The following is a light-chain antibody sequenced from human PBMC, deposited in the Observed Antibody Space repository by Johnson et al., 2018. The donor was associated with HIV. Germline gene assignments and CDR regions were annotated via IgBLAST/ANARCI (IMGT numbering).Light chain of an antibody. Sequence: QSVLTQPPSVSAAPGQKVTISCSGSSSNIGNNYVSWYQQLPGTAPKLLIYENNKRPSGIPDRFSGSKSGTSATLGITGLQTGDEADYYFGTWDTSLRAVFGTGTKVTVL. V-gene: IGLV1-51*02. CDR2: ENN. CDR1: SSNIGNNY. CDR3: GTWDTSLRAV. J-gene: IGLJ1*01.